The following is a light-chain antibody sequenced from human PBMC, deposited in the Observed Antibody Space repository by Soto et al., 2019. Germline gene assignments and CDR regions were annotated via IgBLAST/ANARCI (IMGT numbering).Light chain of an antibody. Sequence: QPVLTQPPSVSGAPGQRVSISCTGTSSNIGAGYDVHWYQHLPGTAPKLLIFGDINRPSGVPDRFSGSKSGTSASLAITGLQAEDEADYYCQSYDSSLSISVFGGGTKADRP. CDR2: GDI. CDR1: SSNIGAGYD. J-gene: IGLJ2*01. CDR3: QSYDSSLSISV. V-gene: IGLV1-40*01.